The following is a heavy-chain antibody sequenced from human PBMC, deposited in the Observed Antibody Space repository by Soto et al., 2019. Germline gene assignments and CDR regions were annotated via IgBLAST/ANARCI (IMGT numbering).Heavy chain of an antibody. D-gene: IGHD2-15*01. CDR2: SSYSGST. CDR3: AKGWGPGGIVVDY. J-gene: IGHJ4*02. Sequence: QVQLQESGPGLVKPSETLSHNCTASGDYTDDYFWSWIRQPPGKGLEWIGYSSYSGSTHSNPSLKSRLTMSVDRSERHSSMKLTSVTAEDTAIYYCAKGWGPGGIVVDYWGPGNLVIVSA. CDR1: GDYTDDYF. V-gene: IGHV4-59*01.